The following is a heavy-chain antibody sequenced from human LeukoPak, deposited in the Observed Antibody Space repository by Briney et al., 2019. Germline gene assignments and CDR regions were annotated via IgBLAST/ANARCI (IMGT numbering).Heavy chain of an antibody. CDR1: GYTFTGYY. CDR2: INPNSGGT. J-gene: IGHJ1*01. Sequence: ASVKVSCKASGYTFTGYYMHWVRQAPGQGLEWMGWINPNSGGTNYAQKFQGRVTMTRDTSISTAYMELSRLRSDDTAVYYCALPYCSTSCYYSTEYFQHWGQGTLVTVSS. D-gene: IGHD2-2*01. CDR3: ALPYCSTSCYYSTEYFQH. V-gene: IGHV1-2*02.